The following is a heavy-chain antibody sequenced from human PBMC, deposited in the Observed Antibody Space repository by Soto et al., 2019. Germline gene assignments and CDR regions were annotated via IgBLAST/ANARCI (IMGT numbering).Heavy chain of an antibody. D-gene: IGHD2-15*01. CDR3: ARGTWWGGADS. Sequence: GGSLRLSCAASGFTFIDYEINFFRQAPGKWLEWVSFMSGSGAAEYYADSVKGRFTMSRDNPNNSLYLQMNGLKVDDAAVYYCARGTWWGGADSWGQGILVTVSS. CDR2: MSGSGAAE. CDR1: GFTFIDYE. J-gene: IGHJ4*02. V-gene: IGHV3-48*03.